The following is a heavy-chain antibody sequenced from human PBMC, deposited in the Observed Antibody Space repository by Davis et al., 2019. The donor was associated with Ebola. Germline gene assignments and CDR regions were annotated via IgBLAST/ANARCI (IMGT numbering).Heavy chain of an antibody. CDR1: GGSLSGFF. J-gene: IGHJ5*02. D-gene: IGHD6-19*01. Sequence: SETLSLTCDVSGGSLSGFFWGWIRQPPGQGLEWIGEFNHSGTTNYNPSLKSRVTISMDMSKNQFSLQMRSVTAADTAMYYCARLGWLEPPWFDPWGQGILVNVSP. V-gene: IGHV4-34*01. CDR3: ARLGWLEPPWFDP. CDR2: FNHSGTT.